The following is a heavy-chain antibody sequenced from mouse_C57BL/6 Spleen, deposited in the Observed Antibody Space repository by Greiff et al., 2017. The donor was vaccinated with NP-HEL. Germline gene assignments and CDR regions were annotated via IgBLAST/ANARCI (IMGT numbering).Heavy chain of an antibody. CDR2: IHPNSGST. D-gene: IGHD2-2*01. CDR1: GYTFTSYW. CDR3: ARCYYGYYFDY. V-gene: IGHV1-64*01. Sequence: VQLQQPGAELVKPGASVKLSCKASGYTFTSYWMHWVKQRPGQGLEWIGMIHPNSGSTNYNEKFKSKATLTVDKSSSTAYMQLSSLTSEDSAVYYCARCYYGYYFDYWGQGTTLTVSS. J-gene: IGHJ2*01.